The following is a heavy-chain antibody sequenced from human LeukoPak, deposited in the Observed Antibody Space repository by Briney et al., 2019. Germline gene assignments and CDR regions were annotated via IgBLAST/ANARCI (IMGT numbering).Heavy chain of an antibody. CDR1: GGTFSSYA. J-gene: IGHJ6*02. V-gene: IGHV1-69*04. CDR2: IIPILGIA. D-gene: IGHD6-19*01. Sequence: SVKVSCKASGGTFSSYAISWVRQAPGQGLEWMGRIIPILGIANYAQKFQGRVTITADKSTSTAYMELSSLRSEDTAVYYCARAQRGIAVAGTNYGMDVWGQGTTVTVSS. CDR3: ARAQRGIAVAGTNYGMDV.